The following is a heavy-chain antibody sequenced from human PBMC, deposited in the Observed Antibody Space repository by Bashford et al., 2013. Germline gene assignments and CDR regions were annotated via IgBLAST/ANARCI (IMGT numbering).Heavy chain of an antibody. J-gene: IGHJ1*01. V-gene: IGHV1-18*01. CDR2: ISAYNGNT. D-gene: IGHD5-24*01. Sequence: VASVKVSCKASGYDFNTYIIHWVRRAPGQAPEWMGWISAYNGNTNYAQNFQGRVYMTIDTSTNTVYMELGSLRSDDTATYYCARGKXAGCRLLAHWGQGHRGHRLL. CDR3: ARGKXAGCRLLAH. CDR1: GYDFNTYI.